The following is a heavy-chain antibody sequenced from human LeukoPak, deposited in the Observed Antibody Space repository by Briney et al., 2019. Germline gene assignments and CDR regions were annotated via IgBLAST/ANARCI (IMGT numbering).Heavy chain of an antibody. D-gene: IGHD3-22*01. V-gene: IGHV4-39*01. CDR1: GDYISSSSYY. Sequence: ASETLSLTCAVSGDYISSSSYYWGWIRQSPGTGLERIGDIYHSGRTYYNPSLKSRVAISIDTSKNQFSLRLRSMTAADTAVFYCARRRYYDSTGYFEWGRGTLVTVSS. CDR3: ARRRYYDSTGYFE. J-gene: IGHJ1*01. CDR2: IYHSGRT.